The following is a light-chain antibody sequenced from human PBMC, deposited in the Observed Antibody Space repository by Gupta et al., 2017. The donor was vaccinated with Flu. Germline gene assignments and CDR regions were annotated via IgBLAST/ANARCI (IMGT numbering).Light chain of an antibody. CDR2: EVT. J-gene: IGLJ3*02. CDR1: SSDIGSYYY. Sequence: QSALTQPPSASGSPGQSVTISCTGTSSDIGSYYYVSWYQQHPVKAPNLIISEVTRRPSGVPDRFSGSKSGNTASLTVSGLQAEDEADYYCSSYAGYNNGVVFGGGTKLTVL. V-gene: IGLV2-8*01. CDR3: SSYAGYNNGVV.